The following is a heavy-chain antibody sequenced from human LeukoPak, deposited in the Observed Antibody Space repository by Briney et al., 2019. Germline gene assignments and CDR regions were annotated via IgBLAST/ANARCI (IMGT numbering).Heavy chain of an antibody. V-gene: IGHV3-23*01. Sequence: GGSLRLSCAASGFTFSSYAMSWVRQAPGKGLEWVSAISGSGGSTYYADSVKGRFTISRDNSKNALYLQMNSLRAEDTAVYYCAKRIAVAGVFDYWGQGTLVTVSS. D-gene: IGHD6-19*01. CDR2: ISGSGGST. J-gene: IGHJ4*02. CDR1: GFTFSSYA. CDR3: AKRIAVAGVFDY.